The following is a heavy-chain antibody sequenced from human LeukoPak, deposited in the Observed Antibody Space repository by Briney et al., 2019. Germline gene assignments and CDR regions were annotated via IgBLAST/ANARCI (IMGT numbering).Heavy chain of an antibody. CDR2: ISSRSSYI. CDR1: GFTFSRHN. Sequence: GGSLRLSCAGSGFTFSRHNMNWFRQAPGKGLERVSSISSRSSYIFYADSVKGRFTISRDNAKNSLYLQMNSLGAEDTAVYYCARDAQWLVPEGYYYYMDVWGKGTTVTVS. V-gene: IGHV3-21*01. J-gene: IGHJ6*03. D-gene: IGHD6-19*01. CDR3: ARDAQWLVPEGYYYYMDV.